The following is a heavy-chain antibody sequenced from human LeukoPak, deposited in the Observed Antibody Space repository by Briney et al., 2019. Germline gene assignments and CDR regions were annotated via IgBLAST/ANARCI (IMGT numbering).Heavy chain of an antibody. CDR1: GFTFSNYW. D-gene: IGHD5/OR15-5a*01. V-gene: IGHV3-74*01. CDR2: INSDGSST. CDR3: AKGNLRGPPPIIDY. J-gene: IGHJ4*02. Sequence: GGSLRLSCAASGFTFSNYWMHWVRQAPGKGLVWVSRINSDGSSTNYADSVKGRFTISRDNAKNTLYLQMNSLRAEDTAVYYCAKGNLRGPPPIIDYWGQGTLVTVSS.